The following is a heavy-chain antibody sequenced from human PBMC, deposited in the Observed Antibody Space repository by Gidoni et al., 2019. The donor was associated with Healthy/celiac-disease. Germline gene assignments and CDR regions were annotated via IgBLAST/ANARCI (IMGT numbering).Heavy chain of an antibody. D-gene: IGHD3-16*01. J-gene: IGHJ5*02. CDR1: GYSISCGYY. V-gene: IGHV4-38-2*01. CDR2: IYHSGSS. CDR3: ARGWGYHSPFDP. Sequence: QVQLQESRPGLVKPSETLSLHSAGSGYSISCGYYEGSVRQPSGKGLQWVRSIYHSGSSYYNPSRKSPVTISVDASKNQCSLKLSAVTAADTAVYYCARGWGYHSPFDPWGQGTLVTVSS.